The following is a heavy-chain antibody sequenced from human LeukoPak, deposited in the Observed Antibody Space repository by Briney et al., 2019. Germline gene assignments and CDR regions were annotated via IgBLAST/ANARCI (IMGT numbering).Heavy chain of an antibody. J-gene: IGHJ6*03. CDR1: GGSISSYY. Sequence: PSETLSLTCTVSGGSISSYYWSWIRQPAGKGLEWIGRIYTSGSTNYNPSLKSRVTISVDKSKNQFSLKLSSVTAADSAVYYCARDPPPDYSNSNYYYYMDVSGKGTTVTVSS. CDR2: IYTSGST. V-gene: IGHV4-4*07. CDR3: ARDPPPDYSNSNYYYYMDV. D-gene: IGHD4-11*01.